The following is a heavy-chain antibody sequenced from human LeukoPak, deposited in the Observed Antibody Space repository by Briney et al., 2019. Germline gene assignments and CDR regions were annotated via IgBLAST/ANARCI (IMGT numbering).Heavy chain of an antibody. J-gene: IGHJ3*02. Sequence: GGSLRPSCAASGFTFSSYGMHWVRQAPGKGLEWVSSISSSSSYIYYADSVKGRFTISRDNAKNSLYLQMNSLRAEDTAVYYCARDFFPSYSGYDLLAAFDIWGQGTMVTVSS. CDR1: GFTFSSYG. V-gene: IGHV3-21*01. CDR3: ARDFFPSYSGYDLLAAFDI. CDR2: ISSSSSYI. D-gene: IGHD5-12*01.